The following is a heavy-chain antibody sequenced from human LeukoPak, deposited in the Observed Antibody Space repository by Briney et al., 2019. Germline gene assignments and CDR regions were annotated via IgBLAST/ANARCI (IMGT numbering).Heavy chain of an antibody. CDR1: GFTFSSYG. CDR2: MSYDGSNK. V-gene: IGHV3-30*18. Sequence: GSQRLSCAASGFTFSSYGMHWVRQAPGKGLEWVAVMSYDGSNKYYADSVKGRFTISRDNSKNTLYLQMNSLRAEDTAVYYCAKDSWYDSSGYLDYWGQGTLVTVSS. J-gene: IGHJ4*02. D-gene: IGHD3-22*01. CDR3: AKDSWYDSSGYLDY.